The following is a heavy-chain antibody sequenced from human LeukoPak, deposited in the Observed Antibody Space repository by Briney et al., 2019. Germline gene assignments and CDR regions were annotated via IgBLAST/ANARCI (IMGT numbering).Heavy chain of an antibody. CDR1: GFNFSKYG. CDR3: AKCRITIFGVADY. J-gene: IGHJ4*02. CDR2: ISYDGTIK. V-gene: IGHV3-30*18. D-gene: IGHD3-3*01. Sequence: GGSLRLSCATSGFNFSKYGMHWVRHAPGKGLEWVAVISYDGTIKYADSVKGRFTISRDTSKNTVYLQMNSLRAEDTAVYYCAKCRITIFGVADYWGQGTLVTVSS.